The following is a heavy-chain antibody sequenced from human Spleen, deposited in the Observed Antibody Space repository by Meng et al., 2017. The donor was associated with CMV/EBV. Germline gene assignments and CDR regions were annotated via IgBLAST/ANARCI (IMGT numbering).Heavy chain of an antibody. CDR3: ARGKYSSGWHSARDTFDI. CDR1: GGTFNSYA. Sequence: SVKVSCKASGGTFNSYAISWVRQAPGQGLEWMGGIIPIFGTANYAQKFQGRVTMTKDTSTSTVYMDLSSLRSEDTAVYYCARGKYSSGWHSARDTFDIWGLGTMVTVSS. D-gene: IGHD3-22*01. V-gene: IGHV1-69*05. CDR2: IIPIFGTA. J-gene: IGHJ3*02.